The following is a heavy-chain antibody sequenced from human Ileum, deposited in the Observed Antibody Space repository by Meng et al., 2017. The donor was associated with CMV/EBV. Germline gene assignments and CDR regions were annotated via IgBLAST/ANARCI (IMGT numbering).Heavy chain of an antibody. D-gene: IGHD2/OR15-2a*01. V-gene: IGHV4-4*07. J-gene: IGHJ4*02. CDR3: ARERVAFGQCNLGY. CDR1: CNFITYFF. Sequence: VGVQAGAPWRVQPSSRQAPTSTLSCNFITYFFSRWMREPAGRVQWLSGRIYHAGTTNYDHALKGRVILSVDTSKDKLSMRLTAVTAADTAVYYCARERVAFGQCNLGYWGQGTLVTVSS. CDR2: IYHAGTT.